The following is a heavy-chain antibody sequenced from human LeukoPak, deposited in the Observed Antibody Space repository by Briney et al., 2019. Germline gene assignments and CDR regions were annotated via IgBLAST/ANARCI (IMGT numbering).Heavy chain of an antibody. D-gene: IGHD7-27*01. CDR1: GFTFSSYS. Sequence: GGSLRLSCAASGFTFSSYSMNWVRQAPGKGLEWVSYISSSSSTIYYADSVKGRFTISRDNAKNSLYLQMNSLRAEDTAVYYCARAVLGRDDAFDIWGQGTMVTVSS. J-gene: IGHJ3*02. V-gene: IGHV3-48*01. CDR3: ARAVLGRDDAFDI. CDR2: ISSSSSTI.